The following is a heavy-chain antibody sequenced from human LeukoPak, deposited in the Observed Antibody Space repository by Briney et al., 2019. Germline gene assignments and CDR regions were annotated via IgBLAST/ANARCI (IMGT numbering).Heavy chain of an antibody. J-gene: IGHJ4*02. CDR2: IKQDGSEK. CDR3: ARGGRYQLLESFDY. V-gene: IGHV3-7*03. Sequence: GGSLRLSCAASGFTFSSYWMSWVRQAPGKGLEWVANIKQDGSEKYYADSVKGRFTISRDNAKNSLYLQMNSLRAEDTAVYYCARGGRYQLLESFDYWGQGTLVTVSS. CDR1: GFTFSSYW. D-gene: IGHD2-2*01.